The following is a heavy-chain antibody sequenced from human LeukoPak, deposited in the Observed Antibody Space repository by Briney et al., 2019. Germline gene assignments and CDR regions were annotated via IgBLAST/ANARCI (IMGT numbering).Heavy chain of an antibody. CDR1: DSSITNDY. D-gene: IGHD6-19*01. V-gene: IGHV4-59*01. J-gene: IGHJ5*02. CDR3: ARPQWLVTMGPWFDP. Sequence: SETLSLTCAVSDSSITNDYWSWIRKPPGRGLEWIGYIYYTGSTNYNPSLKSRVTISVDTSKNQFSLKLNSVTAADTAVYYCARPQWLVTMGPWFDPWGQGTLVTVSS. CDR2: IYYTGST.